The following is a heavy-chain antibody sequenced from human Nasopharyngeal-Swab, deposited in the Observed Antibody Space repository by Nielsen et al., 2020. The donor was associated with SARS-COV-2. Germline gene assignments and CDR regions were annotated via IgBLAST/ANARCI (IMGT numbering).Heavy chain of an antibody. Sequence: GESLKISCAASGFTFSSYAMHWVRQAPGKGLEWVAVISYDGSSKYYADSVKGRFTISRDNSKNTLYLQMNSLRAEDTALYYCAKGDLVRESVAYYYGMDVWGQGTTVTVSS. D-gene: IGHD6-13*01. V-gene: IGHV3-30-3*01. CDR1: GFTFSSYA. CDR3: AKGDLVRESVAYYYGMDV. J-gene: IGHJ6*02. CDR2: ISYDGSSK.